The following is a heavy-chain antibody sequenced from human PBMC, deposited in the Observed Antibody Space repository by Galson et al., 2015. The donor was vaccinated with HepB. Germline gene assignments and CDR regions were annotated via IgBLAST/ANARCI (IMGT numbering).Heavy chain of an antibody. CDR1: GFSFSDSW. V-gene: IGHV3-7*03. J-gene: IGHJ4*02. CDR3: VRVPCCTWYGGGFDY. D-gene: IGHD6-13*01. Sequence: SLRLSCAASGFSFSDSWMSWVRQAPGKGLEWVANIKHDESDRYYVDSVKGRFNISRDNAKNSLYLHMNSLRAEDTAVYYCVRVPCCTWYGGGFDYWGQGILVTVSS. CDR2: IKHDESDR.